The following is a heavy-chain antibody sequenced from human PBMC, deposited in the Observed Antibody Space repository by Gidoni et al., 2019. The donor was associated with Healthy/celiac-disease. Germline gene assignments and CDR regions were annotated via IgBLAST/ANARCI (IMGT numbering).Heavy chain of an antibody. J-gene: IGHJ6*02. V-gene: IGHV4-59*01. CDR1: GGSISSYY. Sequence: QVQLQESGPGLVKPSETLSLTCTVSGGSISSYYWSWIRQPPGKGLEWIGYIYYNGRTKYNPSLKSRVTISVDTSKNQFSLKLSSVTAADTAVYYCAREGEGSYYYYGMDVWGQGTTVTVSS. CDR3: AREGEGSYYYYGMDV. CDR2: IYYNGRT.